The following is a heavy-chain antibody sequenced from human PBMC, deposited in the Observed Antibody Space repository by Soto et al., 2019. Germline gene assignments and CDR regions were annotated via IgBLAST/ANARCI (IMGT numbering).Heavy chain of an antibody. D-gene: IGHD1-7*01. CDR3: ARAYLTGTTPPYNWFDR. CDR1: GGSLGGYY. Sequence: QVQLLQWGTGALKPSETLSLTCTVHGGSLGGYYWNWIRQSPGKALEWIGEVSHVDSTNYNPYLKGRAPISLDTPNNQFSLKFTSMTAADTAVYYCARAYLTGTTPPYNWFDRWGQGTLVTVSS. J-gene: IGHJ5*02. V-gene: IGHV4-34*01. CDR2: VSHVDST.